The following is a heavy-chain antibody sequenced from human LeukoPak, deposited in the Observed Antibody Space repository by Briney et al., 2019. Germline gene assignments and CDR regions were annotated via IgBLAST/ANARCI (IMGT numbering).Heavy chain of an antibody. J-gene: IGHJ5*02. CDR1: GGSISSYY. CDR3: ARDPGADADCSSTSCPPGGFDP. Sequence: TSETLSLTCTVSGGSISSYYWSWIRQPPGKGLEWIGSIYHTGSTYYNPSLKSRVTLSVDTSKNQFSLNLSSMTAADTAVYYCARDPGADADCSSTSCPPGGFDPWGQGTLVTVSS. V-gene: IGHV4-59*12. CDR2: IYHTGST. D-gene: IGHD2-2*01.